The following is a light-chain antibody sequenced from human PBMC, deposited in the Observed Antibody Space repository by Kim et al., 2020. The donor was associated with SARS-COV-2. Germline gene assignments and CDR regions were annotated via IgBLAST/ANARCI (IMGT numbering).Light chain of an antibody. CDR3: QQRSNWPPN. Sequence: WCPGERATLSCRASQSVSSYLAWYQQKPGQAPRLLIYDASNRATGIPARFSGSGSGTDFTLTISSLEPEDFAVYYCQQRSNWPPNFGQGTRLEIK. CDR1: QSVSSY. CDR2: DAS. V-gene: IGKV3-11*01. J-gene: IGKJ5*01.